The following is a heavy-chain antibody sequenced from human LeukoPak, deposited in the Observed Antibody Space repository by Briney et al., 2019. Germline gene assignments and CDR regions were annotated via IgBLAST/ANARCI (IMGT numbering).Heavy chain of an antibody. CDR3: ARGLIVGATFFDY. V-gene: IGHV3-30*03. CDR2: ISYDGSNK. Sequence: QPGGSLRLSCAASGFMFSNHGMTWVRQAPGKGLEWVAVISYDGSNKYYADSVKGRFTISRDNSKNTLYLQMNSLRAEDTAVYYCARGLIVGATFFDYWGQGTLVTVSS. CDR1: GFMFSNHG. J-gene: IGHJ4*02. D-gene: IGHD1-26*01.